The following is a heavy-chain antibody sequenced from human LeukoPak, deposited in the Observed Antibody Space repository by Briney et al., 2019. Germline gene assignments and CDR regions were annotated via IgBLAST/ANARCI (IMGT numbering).Heavy chain of an antibody. CDR1: GYTFTSYG. CDR2: IIPILGIA. J-gene: IGHJ5*02. Sequence: SVKVSCKASGYTFTSYGISWVRQAPGQGLEWMGRIIPILGIANYAQKFQGRVTITADKSTSTAYMELSSLRSEDTAVYYCARDVASIAARTRTYNWFDPWGQGTLVTVSS. D-gene: IGHD6-6*01. V-gene: IGHV1-69*04. CDR3: ARDVASIAARTRTYNWFDP.